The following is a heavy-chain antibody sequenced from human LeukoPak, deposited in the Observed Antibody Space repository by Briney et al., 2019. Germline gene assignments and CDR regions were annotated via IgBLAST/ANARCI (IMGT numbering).Heavy chain of an antibody. V-gene: IGHV3-23*01. D-gene: IGHD6-19*01. CDR3: AKDFATGYSSGWYVY. Sequence: GGSLRLSCAASRFTFSSYAMSWARQAPGKGLEWVSAISGSGGSTYYADSVKGRFTISRDNSKNTLYLQMNSLRAEDTAVYYCAKDFATGYSSGWYVYWGQGTLVTVSS. CDR1: RFTFSSYA. J-gene: IGHJ4*02. CDR2: ISGSGGST.